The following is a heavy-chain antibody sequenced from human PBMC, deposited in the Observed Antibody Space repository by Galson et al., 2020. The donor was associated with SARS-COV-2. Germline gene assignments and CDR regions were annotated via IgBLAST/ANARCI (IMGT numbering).Heavy chain of an antibody. CDR3: ATAPPLYSSSSGNWFDP. J-gene: IGHJ5*02. Sequence: RQDASVKVSCKVSGYTLTELSMHWVRQAPGKGLEWMGGFDPEDGETIYAQKFQGRVTMTEDTSTDTAYMELSSLRSEDTAVYYCATAPPLYSSSSGNWFDPWGQGTLVTVSS. CDR2: FDPEDGET. D-gene: IGHD6-6*01. CDR1: GYTLTELS. V-gene: IGHV1-24*01.